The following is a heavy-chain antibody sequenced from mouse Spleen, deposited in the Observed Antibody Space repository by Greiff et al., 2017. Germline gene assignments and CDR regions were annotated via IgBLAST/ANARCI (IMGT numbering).Heavy chain of an antibody. CDR1: GFTFSDYG. V-gene: IGHV5-15*04. CDR3: ARLTGNYWYFDV. D-gene: IGHD4-1*01. CDR2: ISNLAYSI. J-gene: IGHJ1*01. Sequence: EVKLVESGGGLVKPGGSLKIFCAASGFTFSDYGMAWVRQAPGKGPEWVAFISNLAYSIYYADTVTGRFTISRENAKNTLYLEMSSLRSEDTAMYYCARLTGNYWYFDVWGAGTTVTVSS.